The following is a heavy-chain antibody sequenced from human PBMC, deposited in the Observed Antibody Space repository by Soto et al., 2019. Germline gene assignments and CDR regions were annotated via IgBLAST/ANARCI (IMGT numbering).Heavy chain of an antibody. J-gene: IGHJ6*02. Sequence: GSLRLSCAASGFTFSSYSMHWVRQAPGKGLVWVSRINSDASSTNYADSVKGRFTISRDNAKNTLYLQMNSLRVEDTAVYYCARGVRSGSYPYYYAMDVWGQGTTVTVSS. V-gene: IGHV3-74*01. CDR2: INSDASST. CDR1: GFTFSSYS. CDR3: ARGVRSGSYPYYYAMDV. D-gene: IGHD1-26*01.